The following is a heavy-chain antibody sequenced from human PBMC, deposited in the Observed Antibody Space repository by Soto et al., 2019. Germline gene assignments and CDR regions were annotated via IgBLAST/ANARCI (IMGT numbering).Heavy chain of an antibody. CDR2: ISYVGSNK. CDR1: GFTFSSYS. CDR3: AIESSSSWSGYDYYWYGMDV. Sequence: GGSLRLACAASGFTFSSYSIHWVRQPPGKGLERVAFISYVGSNKYYADSVKGRFPISRDNSKNTLCLQRNSRRAGDTAVYYCAIESSSSWSGYDYYWYGMDVWGQGTTVNASS. J-gene: IGHJ6*01. V-gene: IGHV3-30-3*01. D-gene: IGHD6-13*01.